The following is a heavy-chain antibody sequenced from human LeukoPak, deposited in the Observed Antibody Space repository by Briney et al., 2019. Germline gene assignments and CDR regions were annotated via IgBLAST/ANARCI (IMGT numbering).Heavy chain of an antibody. CDR1: GFTFSSYD. J-gene: IGHJ4*02. CDR2: ISSSSYI. CDR3: ARDRDSSGWGALDY. D-gene: IGHD6-19*01. V-gene: IGHV3-21*01. Sequence: GGSLRLSCAASGFTFSSYDMTWVRQAPGKGLEWVSSISSSSYIYYADSVKGRFTISRDNAKNSLYLQMNSLRAEDTAVYYCARDRDSSGWGALDYWGQGTLVTVSS.